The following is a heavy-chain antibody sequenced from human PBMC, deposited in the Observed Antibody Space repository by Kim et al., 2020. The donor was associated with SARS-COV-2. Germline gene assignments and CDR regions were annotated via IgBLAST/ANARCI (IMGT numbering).Heavy chain of an antibody. CDR1: GFTFSSYA. J-gene: IGHJ6*02. V-gene: IGHV3-30*04. D-gene: IGHD5-12*01. CDR3: ARDSASGYDRYYYYGMDV. CDR2: ISYDGSNK. Sequence: GGSLRLSCAASGFTFSSYAMHWVRQAPGKGLEWVAVISYDGSNKYYVDSVKGRFTISRDNSKNTLYLQMNSLRAEDTAVYYCARDSASGYDRYYYYGMDVWGQGTTVTVSS.